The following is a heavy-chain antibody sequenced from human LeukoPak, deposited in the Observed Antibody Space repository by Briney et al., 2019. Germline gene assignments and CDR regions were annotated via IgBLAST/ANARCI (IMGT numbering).Heavy chain of an antibody. Sequence: PSETLSLTCAVYGGSFSGYYWSWIRQPPGKGLEWIGEINHSGSTNYNPSLKSRVTISVDTSKNQFSLKLSSVTAADTAVYYCARRSAAARRWFDPWGQGTLVTLSS. D-gene: IGHD6-13*01. CDR1: GGSFSGYY. J-gene: IGHJ5*02. CDR2: INHSGST. CDR3: ARRSAAARRWFDP. V-gene: IGHV4-34*01.